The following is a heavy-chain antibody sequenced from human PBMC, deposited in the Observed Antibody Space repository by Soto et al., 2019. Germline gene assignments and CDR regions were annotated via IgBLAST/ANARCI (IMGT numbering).Heavy chain of an antibody. CDR3: AADPPSNGIAAAGRHLYYYYGMDV. J-gene: IGHJ6*02. CDR2: IVVGSGNT. Sequence: QMQLVQSGPEVKKPGTSVKVSCKASGFTFTSSAVQWVRQARGQRLEWIGWIVVGSGNTNYAQKFQERVTITRDMSTSTAYMELSSLRSEDTAVYYCAADPPSNGIAAAGRHLYYYYGMDVWGQGTTVTVSS. CDR1: GFTFTSSA. V-gene: IGHV1-58*01. D-gene: IGHD6-13*01.